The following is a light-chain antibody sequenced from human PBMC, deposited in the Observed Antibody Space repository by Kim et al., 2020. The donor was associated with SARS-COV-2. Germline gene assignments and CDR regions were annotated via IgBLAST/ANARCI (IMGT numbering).Light chain of an antibody. Sequence: ASAYGSGDNFVYNDVPWYQQKQDPPPVVVIYQNNQRPSGIPERFSASNSGNTATLTLSGTQAMDEADYYCQAWDSSTHNYVFGAGTKVTVL. V-gene: IGLV3-1*01. CDR2: QNN. J-gene: IGLJ1*01. CDR1: NFVYND. CDR3: QAWDSSTHNYV.